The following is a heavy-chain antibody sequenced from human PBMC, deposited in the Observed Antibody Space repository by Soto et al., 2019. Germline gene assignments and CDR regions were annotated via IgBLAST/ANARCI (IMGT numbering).Heavy chain of an antibody. CDR2: IDPSDSYT. V-gene: IGHV5-10-1*01. Sequence: PXESLKVSWKGPGYRCTSYWISLVLQMPGKGLEWMGRIDPSDSYTNYSPSFQGHVTISADKSISTAYLQWSSLKASDTAMYYCARGATIFGVYGMDVWAQRTTVTVSS. D-gene: IGHD3-3*01. CDR1: GYRCTSYW. J-gene: IGHJ6*02. CDR3: ARGATIFGVYGMDV.